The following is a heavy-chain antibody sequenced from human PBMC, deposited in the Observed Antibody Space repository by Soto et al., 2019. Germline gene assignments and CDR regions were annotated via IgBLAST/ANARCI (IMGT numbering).Heavy chain of an antibody. CDR2: IDYSGST. V-gene: IGHV4-59*08. Sequence: QVQLQESGPGLVKPSETLSLTCTVSGGSISSYYWTWIRQPPGQGLEWIGYIDYSGSTNYNPSLESRVTISIDTSKKQFSLKLNSVTAADTAVYYCAGDSSSSRFFHWGQGTLVTVSS. CDR1: GGSISSYY. CDR3: AGDSSSSRFFH. D-gene: IGHD6-6*01. J-gene: IGHJ1*01.